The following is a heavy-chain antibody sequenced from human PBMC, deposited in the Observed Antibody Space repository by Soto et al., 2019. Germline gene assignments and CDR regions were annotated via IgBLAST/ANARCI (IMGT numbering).Heavy chain of an antibody. CDR2: VYYDGKT. D-gene: IGHD2-15*01. CDR1: GDFISSHY. V-gene: IGHV4-59*08. CDR3: ARPRGTPTAVWYLYF. Sequence: QVQLQESGPGLVKPSETLSLTCTVSGDFISSHYWSWIRQPPGKGLEWIGYVYYDGKTDSNPSLESRVPISMDTSKNQVSLSRTSVTAADTAVYSWARPRGTPTAVWYLYFWGRGNLVTVSS. J-gene: IGHJ2*01.